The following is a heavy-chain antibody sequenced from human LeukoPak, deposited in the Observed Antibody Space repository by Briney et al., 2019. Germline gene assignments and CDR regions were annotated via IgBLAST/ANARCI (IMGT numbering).Heavy chain of an antibody. V-gene: IGHV1-69*13. D-gene: IGHD6-13*01. J-gene: IGHJ4*02. CDR3: ARHQQPKSGGPLDY. CDR1: GGTFSSYA. CDR2: IIPIFGTA. Sequence: ASVKVSCKASGGTFSSYAISWVRQAPGQGLEWMGGIIPIFGTANYAQKFQGRVAITADESTSTAYMELSSLRSEDTAVYYCARHQQPKSGGPLDYWGQGTLVTVSS.